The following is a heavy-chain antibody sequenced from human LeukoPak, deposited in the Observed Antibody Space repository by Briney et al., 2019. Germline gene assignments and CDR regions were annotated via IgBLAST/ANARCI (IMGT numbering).Heavy chain of an antibody. CDR1: GYPFTSYY. D-gene: IGHD6-19*01. V-gene: IGHV1-46*01. CDR2: INPSAGAT. CDR3: ARELAASVY. Sequence: ASVKVSCKASGYPFTSYYMHWVRQAPGQGLEWMGKINPSAGATTYAQKFQGRVTMTRDTSTTTVYMELSSLRSEDTAVYYCARELAASVYWGQGTLVTVSS. J-gene: IGHJ4*02.